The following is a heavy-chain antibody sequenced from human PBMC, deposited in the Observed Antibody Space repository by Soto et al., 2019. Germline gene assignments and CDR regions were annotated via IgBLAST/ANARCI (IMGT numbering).Heavy chain of an antibody. D-gene: IGHD6-13*01. CDR3: ARLKLTSSWYRPLKPYNWFDP. V-gene: IGHV1-8*01. Sequence: EASVKVSCKASGYTFTSYDINWVRQATGQGLEWMGWMNPNSGNTGYAQKFQGRVTMTRNTSISTAYMELSSLRSEDTAVYYCARLKLTSSWYRPLKPYNWFDPWGQGTLVTVSS. J-gene: IGHJ5*02. CDR1: GYTFTSYD. CDR2: MNPNSGNT.